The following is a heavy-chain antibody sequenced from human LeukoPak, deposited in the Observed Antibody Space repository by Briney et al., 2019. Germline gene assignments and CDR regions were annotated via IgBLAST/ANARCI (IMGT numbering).Heavy chain of an antibody. CDR1: GFTFGSYS. CDR3: AKDSYSKGDF. CDR2: MSSSGRII. Sequence: PGGSLRLSCAASGFTFGSYSMNWVRQAPGKGLEWLSYMSSSGRIIYYADSVKGRFTISRDNAKNSLYLQMNSLRAEDTAVYYCAKDSYSKGDFWGQGVLVTVSS. V-gene: IGHV3-48*04. J-gene: IGHJ4*02. D-gene: IGHD6-13*01.